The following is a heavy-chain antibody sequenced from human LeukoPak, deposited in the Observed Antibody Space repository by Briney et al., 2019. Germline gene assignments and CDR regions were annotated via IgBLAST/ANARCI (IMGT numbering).Heavy chain of an antibody. CDR2: IRYDGSDE. V-gene: IGHV3-30*02. CDR1: GFTFSSYG. Sequence: GGSLRLSCAASGFTFSSYGMHWVRQAPGKGLEWVAFIRYDGSDEYYADSVKGRFTISRDNSKNTLYLQMNSLRAEDTAVYYCAKVMGVVGTLTYYFDYWGQGTLVCVSS. J-gene: IGHJ4*02. D-gene: IGHD6-19*01. CDR3: AKVMGVVGTLTYYFDY.